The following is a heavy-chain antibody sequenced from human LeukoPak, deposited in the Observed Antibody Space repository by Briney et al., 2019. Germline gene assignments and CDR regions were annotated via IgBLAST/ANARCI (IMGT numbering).Heavy chain of an antibody. J-gene: IGHJ4*02. CDR1: GFTFRNYG. CDR3: ARDRAVRYFDY. CDR2: IWYDGTKK. D-gene: IGHD3-16*02. Sequence: GGSLRLSCAASGFTFRNYGMHWVRQAPGKGLEWVAVIWYDGTKKYYADSVKGRLTISRDNSKNTLYLEMNSLRAEDTAVYYCARDRAVRYFDYWGQGTLVTVSS. V-gene: IGHV3-33*01.